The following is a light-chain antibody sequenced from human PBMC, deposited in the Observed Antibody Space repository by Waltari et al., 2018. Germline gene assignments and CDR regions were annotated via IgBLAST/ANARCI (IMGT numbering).Light chain of an antibody. CDR1: RLRSYY. Sequence: SSELTQDPAVSVAMGHTVRITCQGARLRSYYASWYQQRPGQAPILVIYDKNNRPSGVPDRFSGSSSHNTGSLTITGAQAEDEASYYCHSRDASGVAGSFGGGTKLTVL. V-gene: IGLV3-19*01. CDR3: HSRDASGVAGS. CDR2: DKN. J-gene: IGLJ2*01.